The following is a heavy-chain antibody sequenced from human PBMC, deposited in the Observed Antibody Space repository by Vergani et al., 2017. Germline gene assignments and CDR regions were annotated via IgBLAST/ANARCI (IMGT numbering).Heavy chain of an antibody. V-gene: IGHV3-33*01. Sequence: QVQLVESGGGVVQPGRSLRLSCAASGFTFSSYGMHWVRQAPGKGLEGVAVIWYDGSNKYYADSVKGRFTISRDNSKNTLYLQMNSLRAEDTAVYYCARARSSIAAHYXFDPWGQGTLVTVSS. CDR1: GFTFSSYG. CDR3: ARARSSIAAHYXFDP. J-gene: IGHJ5*02. CDR2: IWYDGSNK. D-gene: IGHD6-6*01.